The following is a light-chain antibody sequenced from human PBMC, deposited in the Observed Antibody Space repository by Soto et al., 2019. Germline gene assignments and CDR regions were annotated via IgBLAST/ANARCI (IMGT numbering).Light chain of an antibody. Sequence: QSVLTQPPSASGTPGQRVTISCSGSSSNIGDNPVNWYQQVPGAAPKLLIYINDQRPSGVPDRFSGSKSGTSASLAITGLQAEDEADYYCQSYDNSLSVYVFGTGTKVTVL. V-gene: IGLV1-44*01. CDR1: SSNIGDNP. J-gene: IGLJ1*01. CDR2: IND. CDR3: QSYDNSLSVYV.